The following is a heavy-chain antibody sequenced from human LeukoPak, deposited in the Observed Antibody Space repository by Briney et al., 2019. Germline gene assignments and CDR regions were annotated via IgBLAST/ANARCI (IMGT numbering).Heavy chain of an antibody. J-gene: IGHJ4*02. CDR3: AKVPYGSGTRGGFDY. CDR1: GLTFINFG. V-gene: IGHV3-23*01. CDR2: ISGGGDTT. Sequence: PGGSLRLSCAASGLTFINFGMTWVCQAPGKGPEWVSIISGGGDTTFYTDSVKGRFTISRDNSKNTLYLQMNSLRVEDTAVYYCAKVPYGSGTRGGFDYWGQGTLVTVSS. D-gene: IGHD3-10*01.